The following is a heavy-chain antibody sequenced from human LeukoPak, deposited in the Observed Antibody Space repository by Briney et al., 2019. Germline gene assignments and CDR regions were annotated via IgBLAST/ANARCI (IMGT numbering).Heavy chain of an antibody. CDR2: IYYIGNT. CDR3: AAVTITMVRAGWFDP. Sequence: SETLSLTCTVSGGSISSGDYYWSWIRQPPGKGLEWIGYIYYIGNTFYNPSLKSRVTISVDTSKNQFSLKLSSVTAADTAVYYCAAVTITMVRAGWFDPWGQGTLVTVSS. D-gene: IGHD3-10*01. V-gene: IGHV4-30-4*01. J-gene: IGHJ5*02. CDR1: GGSISSGDYY.